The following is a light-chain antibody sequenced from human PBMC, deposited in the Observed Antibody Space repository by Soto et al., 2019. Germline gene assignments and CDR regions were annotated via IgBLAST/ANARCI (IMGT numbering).Light chain of an antibody. V-gene: IGKV1-5*03. CDR2: KAS. CDR3: QQYNGYPHT. Sequence: DIQMTQSPSTLSASVGDRVTITCRASQSISTWLAWYQQKPGKAPKLLIYKASSLRNGVPSRFSGSGSGTEFTLTIYSPQPDDLASYYGQQYNGYPHTFGQGTKLESK. CDR1: QSISTW. J-gene: IGKJ2*01.